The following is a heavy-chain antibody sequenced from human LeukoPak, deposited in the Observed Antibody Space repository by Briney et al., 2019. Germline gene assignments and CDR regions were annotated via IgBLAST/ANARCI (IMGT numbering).Heavy chain of an antibody. V-gene: IGHV3-7*01. CDR2: IKQDGSEK. D-gene: IGHD5-24*01. CDR1: GFTFSSHW. CDR3: ARDGEMPTIYFDY. Sequence: GGSLRLSCAVSGFTFSSHWMSWVRQALGKGLEWVANIKQDGSEKYYVDSVKGRFTISRDNAKNSLFLQMNSLRAEDTAVYYCARDGEMPTIYFDYWGQGTLVTVSS. J-gene: IGHJ4*02.